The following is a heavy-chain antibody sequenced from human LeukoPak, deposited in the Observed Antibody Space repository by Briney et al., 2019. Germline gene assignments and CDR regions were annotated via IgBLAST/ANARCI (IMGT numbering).Heavy chain of an antibody. CDR3: ARYCGGDCYSIANDY. J-gene: IGHJ4*02. V-gene: IGHV3-21*01. CDR2: ISSSSIYI. D-gene: IGHD2-21*02. Sequence: GGALRLSCAAAGFTFSSYRMNWVRQAPGKGVEWVSSISSSSIYIYYADSVKGRFTISRDNAKNSLYLQMNSLRAEDTAVYYCARYCGGDCYSIANDYWGQGTLVTVSS. CDR1: GFTFSSYR.